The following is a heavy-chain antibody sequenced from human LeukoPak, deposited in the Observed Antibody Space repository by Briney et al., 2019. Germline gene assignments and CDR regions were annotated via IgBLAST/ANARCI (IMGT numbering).Heavy chain of an antibody. CDR1: GGSISSGGYY. D-gene: IGHD3-10*01. CDR2: IYYSGST. V-gene: IGHV4-31*03. J-gene: IGHJ5*02. Sequence: SETLSLTCTVSGGSISSGGYYWSWIRQHPGKGLEWIGYIYYSGSTYYNPSLKSRVTISVDTSKNQFSLKLSSVTAADTAVHYCARQLGYYYGSGKGQPPNWFDPWGQGTLVTVSS. CDR3: ARQLGYYYGSGKGQPPNWFDP.